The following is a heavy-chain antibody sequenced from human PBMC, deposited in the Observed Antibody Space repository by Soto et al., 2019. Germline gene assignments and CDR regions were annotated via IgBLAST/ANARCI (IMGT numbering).Heavy chain of an antibody. D-gene: IGHD6-19*01. CDR3: ARAGRVSSGWFDP. V-gene: IGHV3-7*01. J-gene: IGHJ5*02. Sequence: GGSLRLSCAASGFTFSSYWMSWVRQAPGKGLEWVANIKQDGSEKYYVDSVKGRFTISRDNAKNSLYLQMNSLRAEDTAVYYCARAGRVSSGWFDPWGQGTLVTVSS. CDR1: GFTFSSYW. CDR2: IKQDGSEK.